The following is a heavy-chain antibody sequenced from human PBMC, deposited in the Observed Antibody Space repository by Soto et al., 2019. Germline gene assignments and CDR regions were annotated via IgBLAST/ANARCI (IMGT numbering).Heavy chain of an antibody. D-gene: IGHD6-19*01. V-gene: IGHV3-23*01. CDR2: IRSFDYRT. Sequence: GGSLRLSCTASGFAFSQYGMSWVRQAPGKGLEWVSSIRSFDYRTNYADSVKGRFTISRDNSKSTLSLQMDSLRAEDTAVYYCAKDVESGWYEAFDYWGPGTLVTVSS. J-gene: IGHJ4*02. CDR3: AKDVESGWYEAFDY. CDR1: GFAFSQYG.